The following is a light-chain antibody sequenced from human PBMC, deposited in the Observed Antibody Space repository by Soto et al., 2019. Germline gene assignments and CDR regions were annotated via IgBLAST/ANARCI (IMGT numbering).Light chain of an antibody. CDR1: NSDVGGYNY. J-gene: IGLJ1*01. Sequence: QSALTQPASVSGSPGQSITISCTGTNSDVGGYNYVAWYQQHPGKAPKVMIYEVSNRPSGVSNRFSGSKSGNTASLTISGLQAEDEADYYCSSYTSSITHVFGTGTKVTVL. CDR3: SSYTSSITHV. CDR2: EVS. V-gene: IGLV2-14*01.